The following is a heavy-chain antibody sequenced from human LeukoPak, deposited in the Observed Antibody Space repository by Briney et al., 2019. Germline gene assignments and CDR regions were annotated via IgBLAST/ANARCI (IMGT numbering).Heavy chain of an antibody. CDR3: ASRYSSSWTLDY. J-gene: IGHJ4*02. Sequence: GGSLRLSCGAFGFTFSSYAMHWVRQAPGKGLEWVAVVSYDGSNKYYAESVKGRFTISRDNSKNTLNLQMNSLRVEDTAVYYCASRYSSSWTLDYWGQGTLVIVSS. V-gene: IGHV3-30*01. CDR1: GFTFSSYA. D-gene: IGHD6-13*01. CDR2: VSYDGSNK.